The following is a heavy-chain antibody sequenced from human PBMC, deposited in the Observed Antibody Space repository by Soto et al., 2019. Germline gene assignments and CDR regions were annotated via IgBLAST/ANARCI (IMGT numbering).Heavy chain of an antibody. D-gene: IGHD3-10*01. V-gene: IGHV3-66*04. J-gene: IGHJ1*01. CDR1: GFNVSTNY. Sequence: VQLVESGGGLVQPGGSLRLSCAASGFNVSTNYMSWVRQAPGKGLEWVSVIYTGGSTYYADSVKGRFTISRDNSKNTVYLQMNSLRVEDTAIYYCAGRQYTGHFQHWGQGSLVTVSS. CDR2: IYTGGST. CDR3: AGRQYTGHFQH.